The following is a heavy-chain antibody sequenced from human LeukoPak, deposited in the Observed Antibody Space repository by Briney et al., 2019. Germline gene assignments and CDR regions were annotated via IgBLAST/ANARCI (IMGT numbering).Heavy chain of an antibody. CDR2: IYSDGSSA. J-gene: IGHJ5*02. V-gene: IGHV3-74*01. D-gene: IGHD5-18*01. CDR3: ARDPAAGGGYSYGYLNWFDP. Sequence: GGSLRLSCAASGFTFSSYWMHWVRQAPGKGLVWVSRIYSDGSSATYADSVKGRFTISRDDSKNTLHLQMNSLRAEDTAVYYCARDPAAGGGYSYGYLNWFDPWGQGTLVTVSS. CDR1: GFTFSSYW.